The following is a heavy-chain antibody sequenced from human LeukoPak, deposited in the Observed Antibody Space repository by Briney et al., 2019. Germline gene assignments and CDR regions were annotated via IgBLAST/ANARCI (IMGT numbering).Heavy chain of an antibody. CDR2: ITGDDDTA. D-gene: IGHD3-22*01. CDR3: AKGPKLHSGYHPGS. V-gene: IGHV3-23*01. J-gene: IGHJ5*02. Sequence: GGSLRLSCAASGFTFTSVAMTWVRQAPGKGLEWVSIITGDDDTAYYADSVQGRFTISRDYSRNTLHLQTNSLRPDDTAIYYCAKGPKLHSGYHPGSWGQGTLVTVSS. CDR1: GFTFTSVA.